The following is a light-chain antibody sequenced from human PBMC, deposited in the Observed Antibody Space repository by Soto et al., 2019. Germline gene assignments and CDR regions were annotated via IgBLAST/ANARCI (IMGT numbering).Light chain of an antibody. Sequence: EVVLTQSPGTLSLSPGERVTLSCRASQSVASSYLAWYQQKPGRAPRLLFYSASSRATGIPDRFSGSGSGTDFTLTISSLQSEDFAVYYCHHYNNWPRTFGQGTKVEIK. CDR2: SAS. CDR1: QSVASSY. J-gene: IGKJ1*01. V-gene: IGKV3-20*01. CDR3: HHYNNWPRT.